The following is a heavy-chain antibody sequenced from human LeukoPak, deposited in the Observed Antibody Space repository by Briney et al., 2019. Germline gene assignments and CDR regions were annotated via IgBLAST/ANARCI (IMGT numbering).Heavy chain of an antibody. V-gene: IGHV4-59*01. CDR3: ARGVRGVVVVPAARIRFDP. J-gene: IGHJ5*02. D-gene: IGHD2-2*01. Sequence: SETLSLTCTVSGGSISSYYWSWIRQPPGKGLEWIGYIYYSGSTNYNPSLQSRVTISVDTSKTQFSLKLRSVTAADTAVYYCARGVRGVVVVPAARIRFDPWGQGTLVTVSS. CDR1: GGSISSYY. CDR2: IYYSGST.